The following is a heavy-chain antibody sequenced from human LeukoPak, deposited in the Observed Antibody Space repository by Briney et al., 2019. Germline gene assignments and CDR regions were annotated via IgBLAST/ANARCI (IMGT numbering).Heavy chain of an antibody. J-gene: IGHJ4*02. D-gene: IGHD6-13*01. Sequence: SETLSLTCTVSGGSISSYYWSWIRQPPGKGLEWIGYIYYSGSTNYNPSLKSRVTISVDTSKNQFSLKLSSVTAADTAVYYCARHYSSSWDFNYWGQGTLVTVSS. V-gene: IGHV4-59*08. CDR2: IYYSGST. CDR3: ARHYSSSWDFNY. CDR1: GGSISSYY.